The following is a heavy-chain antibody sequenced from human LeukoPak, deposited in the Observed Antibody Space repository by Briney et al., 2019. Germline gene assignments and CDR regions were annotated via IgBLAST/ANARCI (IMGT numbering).Heavy chain of an antibody. CDR3: ARWDSGSYSRMGHHDY. Sequence: GGSLSLSCAASGFTVSSNYRRWVRQARGRGLEGVSVIYSGGSTYYADSVKGRFTISRDNSKNTLYLQMNSLRAEDTAVYYCARWDSGSYSRMGHHDYWGQGTLVTVSS. CDR1: GFTVSSNY. J-gene: IGHJ4*02. D-gene: IGHD1-26*01. CDR2: IYSGGST. V-gene: IGHV3-53*01.